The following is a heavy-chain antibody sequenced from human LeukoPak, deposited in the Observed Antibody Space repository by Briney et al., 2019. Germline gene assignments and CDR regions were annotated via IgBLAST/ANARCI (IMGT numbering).Heavy chain of an antibody. Sequence: SGGSLRLSCTASGFIFNNYAMSWVRQAPGKGLEWVSSMSDSGGNSYYADSVKGRFTISRDNSKNTLYLQMKSLRAEDTAVYYCARGGTEALDGVLLLSLWGQGTLVTVSS. CDR1: GFIFNNYA. D-gene: IGHD2/OR15-2a*01. CDR2: MSDSGGNS. V-gene: IGHV3-23*01. J-gene: IGHJ4*02. CDR3: ARGGTEALDGVLLLSL.